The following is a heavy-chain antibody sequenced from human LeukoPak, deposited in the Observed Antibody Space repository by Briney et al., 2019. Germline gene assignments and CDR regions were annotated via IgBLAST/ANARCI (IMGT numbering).Heavy chain of an antibody. CDR2: ISIHGGDT. CDR1: GFTFSSYA. V-gene: IGHV3-64*01. D-gene: IGHD3-22*01. CDR3: ARVLRDASGYYDY. Sequence: GGSLRLSCAASGFTFSSYAMHWVRQAPGKGLEYVSAISIHGGDTYYANSVKGRFTISRNNSKNTLYLQMGSLRAEDMAVYYCARVLRDASGYYDYWGQGTLVTVSS. J-gene: IGHJ4*02.